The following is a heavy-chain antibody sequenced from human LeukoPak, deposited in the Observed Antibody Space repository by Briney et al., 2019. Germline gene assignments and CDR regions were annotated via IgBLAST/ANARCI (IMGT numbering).Heavy chain of an antibody. V-gene: IGHV3-23*01. CDR1: GFTFNNYA. Sequence: GGSLRLSCAASGFTFNNYAMGWVRQAPGKGLEWVSVISGSSAGIKYADSVKGRFTISRDNSKDTLYLQMNSLSAEDTAVYYCVKVAVQTQVVPAAIFFDYWGQGTLVTVSS. CDR3: VKVAVQTQVVPAAIFFDY. CDR2: ISGSSAGI. J-gene: IGHJ4*02. D-gene: IGHD2-2*01.